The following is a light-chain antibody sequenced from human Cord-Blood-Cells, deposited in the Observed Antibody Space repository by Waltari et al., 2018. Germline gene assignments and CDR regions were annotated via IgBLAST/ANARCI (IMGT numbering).Light chain of an antibody. V-gene: IGLV2-11*01. CDR2: DVS. Sequence: QSALTQPRSVSGSPGQSVTISCTGTSSDVGGYNYVSWYQQHPGKAPKLMIYDVSKPPSGVPDRFSGCKAGQTASLTISGRQAEDEADYYCCSYAGSYVFGTGTKVTVL. CDR3: CSYAGSYV. CDR1: SSDVGGYNY. J-gene: IGLJ1*01.